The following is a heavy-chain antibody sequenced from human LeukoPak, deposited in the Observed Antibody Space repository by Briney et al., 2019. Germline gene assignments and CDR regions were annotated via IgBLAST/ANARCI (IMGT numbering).Heavy chain of an antibody. D-gene: IGHD2-2*02. CDR2: IKQDGSEK. Sequence: AGGSLRLSCAASGFTFSSYWMSWVRQAPGKGLEWVANIKQDGSEKYYVDSVKGRFTISRDNAKNSLYLQMNSLRAEDTAVYYCARVQSGGDCSSTSCHRAPPPYYYYGMDVWGRGTTVTVSS. CDR1: GFTFSSYW. CDR3: ARVQSGGDCSSTSCHRAPPPYYYYGMDV. V-gene: IGHV3-7*01. J-gene: IGHJ6*02.